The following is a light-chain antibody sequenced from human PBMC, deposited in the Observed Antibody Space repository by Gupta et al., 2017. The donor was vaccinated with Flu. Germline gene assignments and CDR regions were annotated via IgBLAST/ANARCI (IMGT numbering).Light chain of an antibody. Sequence: SSELTQDPAVSVALGQTVRITCQGDSLRNSYASWYHQKPGQAPVLVIYAKNIRPSGIPDRVSGSSSGNTASLTITGAQAEDEADYYCNSRDSTDNHQAVFGGGTKLTVL. V-gene: IGLV3-19*01. CDR1: SLRNSY. CDR3: NSRDSTDNHQAV. J-gene: IGLJ2*01. CDR2: AKN.